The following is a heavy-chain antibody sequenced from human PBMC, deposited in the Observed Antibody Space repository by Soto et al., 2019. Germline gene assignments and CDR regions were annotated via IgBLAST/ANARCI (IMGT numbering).Heavy chain of an antibody. CDR1: GGSISSYY. CDR3: ARVGVGYYYDSSGYNWFDP. J-gene: IGHJ5*02. D-gene: IGHD3-22*01. V-gene: IGHV4-59*07. Sequence: PSDTLSLTCTVSGGSISSYYWSWIRQPPGKGLEWIGYIYYSGSTNYNPSLKSRVTISVDTSKNQFSLKLSSVTAADTAVYYCARVGVGYYYDSSGYNWFDPWGQGTLVTVSS. CDR2: IYYSGST.